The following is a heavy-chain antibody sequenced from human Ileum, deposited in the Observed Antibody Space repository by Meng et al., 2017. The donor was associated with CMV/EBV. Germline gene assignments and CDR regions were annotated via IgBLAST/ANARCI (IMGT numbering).Heavy chain of an antibody. CDR1: GGSISPYY. Sequence: SETLSLTCTVSGGSISPYYWSWIRQAPGKGLEWIGYVSYSGGTNSNPSLKGRVSTSVDRTKSQFSLKLRSVTAADTAVYYCARDRHDFDDNSYYRYFDCWGQGTLVTVSS. D-gene: IGHD3-22*01. J-gene: IGHJ4*02. CDR3: ARDRHDFDDNSYYRYFDC. V-gene: IGHV4-59*01. CDR2: VSYSGGT.